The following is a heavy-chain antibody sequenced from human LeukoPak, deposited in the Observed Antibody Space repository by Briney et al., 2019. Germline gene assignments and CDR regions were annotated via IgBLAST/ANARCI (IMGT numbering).Heavy chain of an antibody. D-gene: IGHD3-3*02. CDR1: GGSISSGGYS. J-gene: IGHJ3*02. CDR3: ARALRGIRDAFDI. V-gene: IGHV4-30-2*01. Sequence: SQTLSLTCAGSGGSISSGGYSWSWIRQPPGKGLEWIGYIYHSGSTYYNPSLKSRVTISVDRSKNQFSLKLSSVTAADTAVYYCARALRGIRDAFDIWGQGTMVTVSS. CDR2: IYHSGST.